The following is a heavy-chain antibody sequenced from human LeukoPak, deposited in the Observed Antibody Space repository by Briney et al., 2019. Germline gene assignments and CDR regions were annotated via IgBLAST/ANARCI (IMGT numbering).Heavy chain of an antibody. J-gene: IGHJ4*02. CDR3: ATRSTGVAATFDS. V-gene: IGHV4-59*02. D-gene: IGHD2-15*01. CDR1: GGSVSSYY. Sequence: SETLSLTCTVSGGSVSSYYWSWIRQPPGKGLEWIGYIYDSGNTNYNPSLKSRVTISVDTSKNQFSLKLSSVTAADTAVYYCATRSTGVAATFDSWGQGALVTVSS. CDR2: IYDSGNT.